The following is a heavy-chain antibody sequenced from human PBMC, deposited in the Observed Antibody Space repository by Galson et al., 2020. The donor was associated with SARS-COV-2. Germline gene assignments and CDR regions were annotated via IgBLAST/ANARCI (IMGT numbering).Heavy chain of an antibody. J-gene: IGHJ6*02. D-gene: IGHD2-15*01. V-gene: IGHV3-21*04. CDR2: ISSSRNYI. CDR3: ARIRGSCSRDDCHAGNYYGMDV. Sequence: GGSLRLSCVATGFTFSTYSMNWVRQAPGKGLEWVSSISSSRNYIYYADSVKGRVTISRDNAKNSLYLQMNSLRAEDTAVYFCARIRGSCSRDDCHAGNYYGMDVWGQGTPVTVSS. CDR1: GFTFSTYS.